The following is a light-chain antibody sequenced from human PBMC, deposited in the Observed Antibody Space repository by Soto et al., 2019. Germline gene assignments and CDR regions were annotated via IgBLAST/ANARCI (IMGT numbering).Light chain of an antibody. CDR2: DAT. V-gene: IGKV3-20*01. CDR1: QSIRSER. Sequence: EIVLTQSPDTLSVSPGERATLSCSASQSIRSERLAWYQQKPGQAPRLVIFDATNRASGMPERFSGSGSGTDFTLTIARLEPEDFAVYYCQEYDGAPITFGLGTRLEIK. J-gene: IGKJ5*01. CDR3: QEYDGAPIT.